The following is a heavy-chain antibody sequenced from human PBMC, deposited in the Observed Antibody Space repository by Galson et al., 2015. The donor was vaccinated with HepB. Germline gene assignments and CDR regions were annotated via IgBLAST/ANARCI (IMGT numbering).Heavy chain of an antibody. CDR1: GGTFSSYA. V-gene: IGHV1-69*13. CDR2: IIPIFGIA. Sequence: SVKVSCKASGGTFSSYAISWVRQAPGQGLEWMGGIIPIFGIANYAQKFQGRVTITADESTSTAYMELSSLRSEDTAVYYCARIRPGAVAGAFDYWGQGTLVTVSS. CDR3: ARIRPGAVAGAFDY. J-gene: IGHJ4*02. D-gene: IGHD6-19*01.